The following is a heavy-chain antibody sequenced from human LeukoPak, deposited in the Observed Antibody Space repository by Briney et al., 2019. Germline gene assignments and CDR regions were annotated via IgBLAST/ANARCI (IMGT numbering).Heavy chain of an antibody. Sequence: GGSLRLSCAASGFTFISYWMSWVRQAPGKGLEWVANIKQDGSAKNYVDSVKGRFTISRDNAKNSLYLQMNSLRAEDTAVYYCAEYPGVAAAGPFSYFDYWGQGTLVTVSS. D-gene: IGHD6-13*01. CDR1: GFTFISYW. J-gene: IGHJ4*02. V-gene: IGHV3-7*01. CDR2: IKQDGSAK. CDR3: AEYPGVAAAGPFSYFDY.